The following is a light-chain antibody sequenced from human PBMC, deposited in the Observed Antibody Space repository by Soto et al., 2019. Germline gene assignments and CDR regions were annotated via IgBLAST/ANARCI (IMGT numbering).Light chain of an antibody. CDR1: QSVSSY. J-gene: IGKJ1*01. Sequence: EIVLTQSPATLSLSPGERATLSCRASQSVSSYLAWYQQKPGQAPRLLIYDASNRATGIPARFSGSRSGTDLTPTISSLEPEDFAAYYCQQRSNWPPWPFDQGIKVEIK. CDR3: QQRSNWPPWP. CDR2: DAS. V-gene: IGKV3-11*01.